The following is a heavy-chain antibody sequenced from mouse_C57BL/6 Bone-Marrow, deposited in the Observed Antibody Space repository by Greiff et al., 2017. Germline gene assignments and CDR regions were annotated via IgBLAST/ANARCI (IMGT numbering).Heavy chain of an antibody. CDR2: FYPGSGSK. CDR3: ARHGEEGYYFDY. J-gene: IGHJ2*01. V-gene: IGHV1-62-2*01. Sequence: QVHVKQPGAELVKPGASVKLSCKASGYTFTSYWMHWVKQRSGQGLEWIGWFYPGSGSKKYNEKFKDKATLTADKSSSTVYMELSRLTSEDSAVYFCARHGEEGYYFDYWGQGTTLTVSS. CDR1: GYTFTSYW.